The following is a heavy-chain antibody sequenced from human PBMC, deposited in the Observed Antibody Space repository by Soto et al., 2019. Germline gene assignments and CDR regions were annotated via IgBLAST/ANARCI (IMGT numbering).Heavy chain of an antibody. CDR3: ARTTAVPNTLRSRYFFDY. D-gene: IGHD4-17*01. J-gene: IGHJ4*02. Sequence: SATLSLTCSASGGSVSDKTYYWSWIRQPPGKRLEWIGYVYYSGTTNYNPSLKSRVTISVDLSKNRFSLRLSSVTTADTALYYCARTTAVPNTLRSRYFFDYWGQGTMVT. CDR2: VYYSGTT. CDR1: GGSVSDKTYY. V-gene: IGHV4-61*01.